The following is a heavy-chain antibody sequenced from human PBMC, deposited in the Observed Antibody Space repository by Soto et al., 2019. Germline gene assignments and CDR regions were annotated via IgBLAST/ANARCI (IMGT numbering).Heavy chain of an antibody. CDR1: GFTFSDYW. D-gene: IGHD1-26*01. CDR2: IKVDGSEK. V-gene: IGHV3-7*05. CDR3: ASATV. J-gene: IGHJ1*01. Sequence: EVQLVESGGGLVQPGGSLRLSCAASGFTFSDYWMSWVRQAPGKGLEWVANIKVDGSEKNYVDSVKGRFTISRDNAKNSVYLQMDSLRAEDTAVYYSASATVRGQGTLVTVSS.